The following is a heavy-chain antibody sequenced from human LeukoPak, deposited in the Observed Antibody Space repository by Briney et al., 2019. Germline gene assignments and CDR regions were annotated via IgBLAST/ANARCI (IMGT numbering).Heavy chain of an antibody. CDR1: GYSISSGYY. J-gene: IGHJ4*02. D-gene: IGHD3-22*01. CDR3: ASDSSGYYHVFDY. V-gene: IGHV4-38-2*02. Sequence: SETLSLTCTVSGYSISSGYYWGWIRQPPGKGLEWIGSTYHSGSTYYNPSLKSRVTISVDTSKNQFSLKLSSVTAADTAVYYCASDSSGYYHVFDYWGQGTLVTVSS. CDR2: TYHSGST.